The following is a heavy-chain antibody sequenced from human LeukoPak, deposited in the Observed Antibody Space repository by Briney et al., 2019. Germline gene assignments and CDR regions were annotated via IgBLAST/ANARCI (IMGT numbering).Heavy chain of an antibody. CDR3: AKDVRTGYSFDI. CDR1: GFTVSSNY. D-gene: IGHD3-9*01. CDR2: ISDSGGGT. V-gene: IGHV3-23*01. Sequence: GGSLRLSCAASGFTVSSNYMSWVRQAPGKGLEWVSTISDSGGGTYYADSVKGRFTISRDNSRDTVSMQMDSLRAEDTAIYYCAKDVRTGYSFDIWGQGTMITVSS. J-gene: IGHJ3*02.